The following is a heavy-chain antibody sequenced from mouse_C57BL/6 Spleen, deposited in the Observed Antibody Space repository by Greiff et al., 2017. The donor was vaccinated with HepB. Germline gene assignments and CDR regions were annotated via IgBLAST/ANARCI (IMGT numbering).Heavy chain of an antibody. D-gene: IGHD1-1*01. V-gene: IGHV1-59*01. J-gene: IGHJ2*01. CDR1: GYTFTSYW. CDR3: ARRNYYGRFDY. Sequence: QVQLQQPGAELVRPGTSVKLSCKASGYTFTSYWMHWVKQRPGQGLEWIGVIDPSDSYTNYNQKFKGKATLTVDTSSSTAYMQLSSLTSEDSAVYYCARRNYYGRFDYWGQGTTLTVSS. CDR2: IDPSDSYT.